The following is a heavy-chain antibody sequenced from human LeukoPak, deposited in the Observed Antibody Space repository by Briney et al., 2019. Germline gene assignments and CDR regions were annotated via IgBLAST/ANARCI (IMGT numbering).Heavy chain of an antibody. CDR2: ITGSGSGA. CDR3: AKVKGDHARLQDDFDY. Sequence: GRSLRLSRAASGFTLTSHAMTWVRQAAGNGLQWVSSITGSGSGAYYADSAKGRVTISRDKSKNTRFLQMDSLSVEATAMYYCAKVKGDHARLQDDFDYWGQGTLVTVSS. D-gene: IGHD2-21*02. CDR1: GFTLTSHA. V-gene: IGHV3-23*01. J-gene: IGHJ4*02.